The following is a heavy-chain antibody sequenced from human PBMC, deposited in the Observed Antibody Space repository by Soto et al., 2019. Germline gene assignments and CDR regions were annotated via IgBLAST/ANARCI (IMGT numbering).Heavy chain of an antibody. CDR3: AMNTVTYYYYMDV. J-gene: IGHJ6*03. D-gene: IGHD4-17*01. CDR1: GGSISSADYY. Sequence: QVLLQESGPGLLKPSQTLSLTCTFSGGSISSADYYWSWIRQHPGKGLEWIGYIHYSGRTYYNPSLNSRVTISPDSSKSQVSLTLNSVTAADTAVYYCAMNTVTYYYYMDVRGKGTTVTVSS. CDR2: IHYSGRT. V-gene: IGHV4-31*03.